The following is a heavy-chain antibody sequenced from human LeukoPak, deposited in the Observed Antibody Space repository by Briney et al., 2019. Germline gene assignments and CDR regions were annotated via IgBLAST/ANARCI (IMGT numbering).Heavy chain of an antibody. V-gene: IGHV4-59*01. J-gene: IGHJ4*02. CDR1: GGSISSYY. Sequence: SETLSLTCTVSGGSISSYYWSWIRPPPGKGRGWIGYIYYSGSTNYNPSLKSRVTISVDTSKNQFSLKLSSVTAADTAVYYCARGLAARTLIYFDYWGPGTLVTVVS. CDR3: ARGLAARTLIYFDY. D-gene: IGHD6-6*01. CDR2: IYYSGST.